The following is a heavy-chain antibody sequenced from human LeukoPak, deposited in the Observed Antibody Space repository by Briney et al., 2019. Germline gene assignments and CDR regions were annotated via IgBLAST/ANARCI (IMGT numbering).Heavy chain of an antibody. D-gene: IGHD3-22*01. CDR2: INPNSGGT. CDR3: ARASYYYDSSGYPGYYFDY. Sequence: ASVKVSCKASGYTFTSYYLHWVRQAPGQGLEWMGWINPNSGGTNYAQKFQGRVTMTRDTSISTAYMELSRLRSDDTAVYYCARASYYYDSSGYPGYYFDYWGQGTLVTVSS. CDR1: GYTFTSYY. V-gene: IGHV1-2*02. J-gene: IGHJ4*02.